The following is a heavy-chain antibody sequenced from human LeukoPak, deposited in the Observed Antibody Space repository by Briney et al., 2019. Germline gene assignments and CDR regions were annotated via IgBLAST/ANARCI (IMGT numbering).Heavy chain of an antibody. J-gene: IGHJ4*02. CDR1: GYTLSDIT. CDR2: FDPEDGET. D-gene: IGHD2-15*01. CDR3: AAGVPPPKDIVVIAAMMD. V-gene: IGHV1-24*01. Sequence: GASVKVSCKVSGYTLSDITMHWVRQAPGKGLEWLGTFDPEDGETMYAQNFLGRVTMNEDTSTDTAYMELSSLRSDDTAMYYCAAGVPPPKDIVVIAAMMDWGQGTLVTVSS.